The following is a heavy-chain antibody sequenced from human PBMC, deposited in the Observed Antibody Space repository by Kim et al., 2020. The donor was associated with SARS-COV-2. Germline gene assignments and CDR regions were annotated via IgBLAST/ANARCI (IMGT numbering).Heavy chain of an antibody. Sequence: GGSLRLSCAASEFTFSNYAMSWVRQAPGKGLEWVSVIYSAGSTTYYADSVKGRFTISRDNSKNTLFLQMNSLRAEDTAVYYCAKEASGGWIHNAYYYDCWGQGTLVTVSS. D-gene: IGHD3-16*01. J-gene: IGHJ4*02. CDR3: AKEASGGWIHNAYYYDC. CDR1: EFTFSNYA. V-gene: IGHV3-23*03. CDR2: IYSAGSTT.